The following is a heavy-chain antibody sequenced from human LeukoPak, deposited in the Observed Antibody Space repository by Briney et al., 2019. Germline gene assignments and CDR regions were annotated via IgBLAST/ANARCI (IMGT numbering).Heavy chain of an antibody. CDR2: IYTSGST. J-gene: IGHJ4*01. D-gene: IGHD3-22*01. V-gene: IGHV4-39*07. Sequence: SETLSLTCTVSGVSISSSSYYWGWIRQPPGKGLEWIGRIYTSGSTNYNPSLKSRVTMSVDTSKNQFSLKLSSVTAADTAVYYCARDPRRYYDSSGYYYFDYWGHGTLVTVSS. CDR1: GVSISSSSYY. CDR3: ARDPRRYYDSSGYYYFDY.